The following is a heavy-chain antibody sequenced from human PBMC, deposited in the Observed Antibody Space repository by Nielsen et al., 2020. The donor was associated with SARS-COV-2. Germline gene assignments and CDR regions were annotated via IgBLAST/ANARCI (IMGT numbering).Heavy chain of an antibody. Sequence: SETLFLTCTVSGGSISSGDYFWSWIRQPPGKGLEWIGYISYSGSTYYNPSLKSRVDVSVDTSKNQFSLKLSSVTAADTAVYYCARGNTKDHSLDVWGQGTTVTVSS. J-gene: IGHJ6*02. D-gene: IGHD2-8*01. CDR1: GGSISSGDYF. CDR3: ARGNTKDHSLDV. CDR2: ISYSGST. V-gene: IGHV4-30-4*01.